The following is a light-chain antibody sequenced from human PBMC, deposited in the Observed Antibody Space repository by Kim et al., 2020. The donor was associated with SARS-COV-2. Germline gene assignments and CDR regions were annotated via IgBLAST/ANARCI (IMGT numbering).Light chain of an antibody. J-gene: IGKJ3*01. CDR1: QSISSH. CDR3: QKSFITPFT. V-gene: IGKV1-39*01. CDR2: AAS. Sequence: DIQMTQSPSSLSASVGDRVTITCRTSQSISSHLNWYHQKPGRAPKLLIYAASTLQGGVPSRFSGSGSETDFTLTISSPQPEDFGTYFCQKSFITPFTFGPGTKVYIK.